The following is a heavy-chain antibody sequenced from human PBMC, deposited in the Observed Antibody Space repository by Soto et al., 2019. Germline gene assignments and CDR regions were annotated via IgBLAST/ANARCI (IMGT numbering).Heavy chain of an antibody. CDR2: MHYSGSA. Sequence: QVQLQESGPGLVKPSQTLSLTCTVSGGSISSGAYYWSWIRQHSGKGLEWIGYMHYSGSAYYNPSLERRVSISIDTYKNQFSLKLTSVTAADTAVYYCARYYFDTSGYSNWFDPWGQGTLVTVSS. CDR3: ARYYFDTSGYSNWFDP. V-gene: IGHV4-31*03. CDR1: GGSISSGAYY. D-gene: IGHD3-22*01. J-gene: IGHJ5*02.